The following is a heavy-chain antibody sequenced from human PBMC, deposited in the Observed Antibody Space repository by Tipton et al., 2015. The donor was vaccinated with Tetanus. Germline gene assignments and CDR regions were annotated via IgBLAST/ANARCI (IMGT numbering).Heavy chain of an antibody. CDR2: ISYNAAT. D-gene: IGHD2-15*01. CDR3: AGGSRPRPGY. CDR1: VGSVSSGRYY. Sequence: TLSLTCSVSVGSVSSGRYYWTWVRQPPGKGLEWIGYISYNAATNYNPSLKSRVTISAGTSKNQFSLQLTSVTAADPDVYYCAGGSRPRPGYWGQGTLVTVSS. V-gene: IGHV4-61*01. J-gene: IGHJ1*01.